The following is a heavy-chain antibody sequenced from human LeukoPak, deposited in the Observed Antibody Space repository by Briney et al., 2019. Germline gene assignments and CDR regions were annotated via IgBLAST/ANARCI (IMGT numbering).Heavy chain of an antibody. CDR2: VYHSGST. Sequence: PSETLSLTCAVSGYSISSGYYWGWIRQPPGKGLEWIGSVYHSGSTYYNPSLKSRVTISLDTSKNQFSLRLGSVTAADTAVYYCASHYYDSSGSLFDSWGRGSLVTVSS. D-gene: IGHD3-22*01. CDR3: ASHYYDSSGSLFDS. CDR1: GYSISSGYY. J-gene: IGHJ4*02. V-gene: IGHV4-38-2*01.